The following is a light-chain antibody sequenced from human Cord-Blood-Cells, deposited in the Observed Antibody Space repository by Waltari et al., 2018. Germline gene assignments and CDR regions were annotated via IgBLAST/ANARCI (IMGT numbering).Light chain of an antibody. CDR1: SSDVGSYNL. V-gene: IGLV2-23*01. CDR2: EGS. Sequence: QSALTQPASVSGSPGPSITISCTGTSSDVGSYNLVSWYQQHPGKAPKLMIYEGSKRPSGVSNRFPGSKSGNTASLTISGLQAEDEADYYCCSYAGSSTYVFGTGTKVTVL. J-gene: IGLJ1*01. CDR3: CSYAGSSTYV.